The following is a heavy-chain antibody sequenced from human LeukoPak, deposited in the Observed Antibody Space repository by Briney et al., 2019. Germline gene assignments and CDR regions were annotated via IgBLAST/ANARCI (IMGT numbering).Heavy chain of an antibody. CDR2: IYHSGST. J-gene: IGHJ5*02. Sequence: SETLSLTCAVSGYPISSGYYWGWIRQPPGKGLEWIGSIYHSGSTYYNPSLKSRVTISADTSKNQFSLKLSSVTAADTAVYYCARGRSSPPFNWFDPWGQGTLVTVSS. D-gene: IGHD6-6*01. CDR3: ARGRSSPPFNWFDP. CDR1: GYPISSGYY. V-gene: IGHV4-38-2*01.